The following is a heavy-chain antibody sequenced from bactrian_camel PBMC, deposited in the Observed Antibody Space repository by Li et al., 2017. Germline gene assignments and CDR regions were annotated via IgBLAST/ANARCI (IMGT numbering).Heavy chain of an antibody. CDR3: AAEVTCAEMPVFKRLDTVRYNY. J-gene: IGHJ4*01. Sequence: DVQLVESGGGSVQAGGSLRLSCVAYGYTYSSQCMGWFRQGPGNEREGVAFIDSGDKRRGYADSVKGRFTISKDNTKKTLNLQMTNLKPEDTAMYYCAAEVTCAEMPVFKRLDTVRYNYWGQGTQVTVS. CDR2: IDSGDKRR. CDR1: GYTYSSQC. D-gene: IGHD1*01. V-gene: IGHV3S42*01.